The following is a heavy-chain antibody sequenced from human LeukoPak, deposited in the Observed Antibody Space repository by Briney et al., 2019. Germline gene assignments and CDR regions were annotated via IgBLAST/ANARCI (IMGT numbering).Heavy chain of an antibody. CDR1: GFTFTNYV. CDR3: AKDPRRYSRTGGYFDY. J-gene: IGHJ4*02. D-gene: IGHD6-13*01. Sequence: GGSLRLSCAASGFTFTNYVMHWVRQAPGKGLEWVAVISYDGSNKYYADSVKGRFTISRDNSKNTLYPQMNSLRAEDTAVYYCAKDPRRYSRTGGYFDYWGQGTLVTVSS. CDR2: ISYDGSNK. V-gene: IGHV3-30*18.